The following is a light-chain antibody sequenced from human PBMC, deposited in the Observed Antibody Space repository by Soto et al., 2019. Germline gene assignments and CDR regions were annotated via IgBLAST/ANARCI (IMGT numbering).Light chain of an antibody. CDR3: SSYPSSSTLRPV. Sequence: QSALTQPASVSGSPGQSITISCTGTSSDVGGYNYVSWYQQHPGKAPKLMIYDVSNRPSGVSNRFSGSKSGNTAALTISGLQAEDEADYYCSSYPSSSTLRPVFGGGTKLTVL. J-gene: IGLJ2*01. CDR1: SSDVGGYNY. V-gene: IGLV2-14*01. CDR2: DVS.